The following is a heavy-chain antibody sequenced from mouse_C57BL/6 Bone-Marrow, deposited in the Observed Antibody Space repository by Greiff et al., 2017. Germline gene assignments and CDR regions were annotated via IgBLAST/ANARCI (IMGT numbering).Heavy chain of an antibody. CDR3: SDYFDY. CDR1: GFSLTSYG. J-gene: IGHJ2*01. D-gene: IGHD2-3*01. V-gene: IGHV2-2*01. CDR2: IWSGGST. Sequence: VKVVESGPGLVQPSQSLSITCTVSGFSLTSYGVHWVRQSPGKGLEWLGVIWSGGSTDYNAAFISRLSISKDNSKSQVFFKMNSLQADDTARDGSSDYFDYWGQGTTLTVSS.